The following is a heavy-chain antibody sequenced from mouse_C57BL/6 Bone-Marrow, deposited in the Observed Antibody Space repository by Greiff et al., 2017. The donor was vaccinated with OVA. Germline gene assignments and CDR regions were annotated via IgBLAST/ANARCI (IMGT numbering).Heavy chain of an antibody. V-gene: IGHV2-5*01. D-gene: IGHD2-3*01. CDR1: GFSLTSYG. CDR3: AKKSPDGYLWYFDV. Sequence: QVQLQQSGPGLVQPSQSLSITCTVSGFSLTSYGVHWVRQSPGKGLEWLGVIWRGGSTDYNAAFMSRLSITKDNSKSQVFFKMNSLQADDTAIYYCAKKSPDGYLWYFDVWGTGTTVTVSS. CDR2: IWRGGST. J-gene: IGHJ1*03.